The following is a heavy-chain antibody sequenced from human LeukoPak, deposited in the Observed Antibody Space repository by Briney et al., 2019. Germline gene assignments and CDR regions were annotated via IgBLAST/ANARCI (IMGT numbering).Heavy chain of an antibody. CDR1: GGSISSGGYS. V-gene: IGHV4-31*03. CDR3: ARDAAVATFDC. CDR2: IYYSGST. Sequence: SETLSLTCTVSGGSISSGGYSWSWIRQHPGKGLEWIEYIYYSGSTYYNPSLKSRVTLSVDTSKNQFSLKLSSVTAADTAVYYCARDAAVATFDCWGQGTLVTVSS. J-gene: IGHJ4*02. D-gene: IGHD5-12*01.